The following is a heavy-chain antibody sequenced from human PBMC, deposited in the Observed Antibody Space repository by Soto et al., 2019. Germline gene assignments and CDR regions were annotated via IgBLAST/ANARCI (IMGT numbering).Heavy chain of an antibody. CDR2: ISGSGGST. Sequence: HPGGSLRLSCAASGFTFSSYAMSWVRQAPGKGLEWDSAISGSGGSTYYADSVKGRFTISRDNSKNTLYLQMNSLRAEDTAVYYCAKEFGYCSGGSCLDYYYGMDVWGQGTTVTVSS. J-gene: IGHJ6*02. V-gene: IGHV3-23*01. CDR3: AKEFGYCSGGSCLDYYYGMDV. CDR1: GFTFSSYA. D-gene: IGHD2-15*01.